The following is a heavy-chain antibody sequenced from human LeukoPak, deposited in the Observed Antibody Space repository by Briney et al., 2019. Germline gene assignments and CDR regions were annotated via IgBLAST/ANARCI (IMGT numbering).Heavy chain of an antibody. CDR3: ARVSPDTATDYGWFDP. CDR1: GDSISLFY. CDR2: IHYSGRT. D-gene: IGHD5-18*01. V-gene: IGHV4-59*01. J-gene: IGHJ5*02. Sequence: PSETLSLTCIVSGDSISLFYWSWIRQPPGKGLEWIGYIHYSGRTNYNPSLKSRVTMPLDTSKNHFSLKLRSVTAADTAVYYCARVSPDTATDYGWFDPWGQGSLVTVSS.